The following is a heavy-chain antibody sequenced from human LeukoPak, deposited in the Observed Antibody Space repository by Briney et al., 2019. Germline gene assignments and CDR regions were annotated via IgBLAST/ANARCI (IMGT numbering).Heavy chain of an antibody. CDR3: ARVRGGKYGYIWGSYRYLYYFDY. D-gene: IGHD3-16*02. Sequence: PSETLSLTCAVYGGSFSGYYWSWIRQPPGKGLEWIGEINHSGSTNYNPSLKSRVTISVDTSKNQFSLKLSSVTAADTAVYYCARVRGGKYGYIWGSYRYLYYFDYWGQGTLVTVSS. J-gene: IGHJ4*02. CDR1: GGSFSGYY. V-gene: IGHV4-34*01. CDR2: INHSGST.